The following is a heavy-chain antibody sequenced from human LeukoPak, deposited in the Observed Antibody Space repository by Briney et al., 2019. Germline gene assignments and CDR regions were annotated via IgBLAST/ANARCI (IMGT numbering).Heavy chain of an antibody. Sequence: SETLSLTCTVSGGSISSYYWSWIRQPPGKGLEWIGYIYYSGSTNYNPSLKSRVTISVDTPKNQFSLKLSSVTAADTAVYYCARSLGYDFWGGWFYWGQGTLVSVSS. V-gene: IGHV4-59*01. CDR3: ARSLGYDFWGGWFY. CDR1: GGSISSYY. CDR2: IYYSGST. J-gene: IGHJ4*02. D-gene: IGHD3-3*01.